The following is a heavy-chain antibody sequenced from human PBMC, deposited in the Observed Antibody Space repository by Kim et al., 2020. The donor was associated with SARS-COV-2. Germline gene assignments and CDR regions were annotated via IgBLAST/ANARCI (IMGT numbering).Heavy chain of an antibody. CDR2: INSDGSST. Sequence: GGSLRLFCAASGFTFSSYWMHWVRQAPGKGLVWVSRINSDGSSTSYADSVKGRFTICRDNAKNTLYLQMNSLRAEDTAVYYCARDPTTVNTNWFDPWGQGTLVTVSS. CDR1: GFTFSSYW. V-gene: IGHV3-74*01. J-gene: IGHJ5*02. D-gene: IGHD4-4*01. CDR3: ARDPTTVNTNWFDP.